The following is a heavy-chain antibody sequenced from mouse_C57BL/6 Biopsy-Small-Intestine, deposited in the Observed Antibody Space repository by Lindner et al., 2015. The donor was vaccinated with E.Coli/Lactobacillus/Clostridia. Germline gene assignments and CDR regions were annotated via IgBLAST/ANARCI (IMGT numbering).Heavy chain of an antibody. CDR1: GYTFTSYG. D-gene: IGHD2-2*01. CDR2: ISGYNGDT. J-gene: IGHJ3*01. V-gene: IGHV1-7*01. Sequence: SVKVSCKASGYTFTSYGLSWVRQAPGQGLEWMGWISGYNGDTNYAQKFQGRVIMTTDTSTSTAYMELRSLRFDDTAVYYCARDSWVQMWLRENTFDTWGQGTMVTVSA. CDR3: ARDSWVQMWLRENTFDT.